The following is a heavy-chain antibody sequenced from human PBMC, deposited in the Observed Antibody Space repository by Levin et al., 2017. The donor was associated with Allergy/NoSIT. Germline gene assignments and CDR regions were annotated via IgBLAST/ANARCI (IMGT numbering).Heavy chain of an antibody. V-gene: IGHV5-10-1*01. CDR1: GYSFTSYW. Sequence: GESLKISCKGSGYSFTSYWISWVRQMPGKGLEWMGTIDPSNSYSTYSPSFQGHVTISTDKSINTAYLQWNSLKASDTSMYYCARRAGYTRGWYWFDRWGQGTPVTVSS. CDR2: IDPSNSYS. J-gene: IGHJ5*02. D-gene: IGHD6-19*01. CDR3: ARRAGYTRGWYWFDR.